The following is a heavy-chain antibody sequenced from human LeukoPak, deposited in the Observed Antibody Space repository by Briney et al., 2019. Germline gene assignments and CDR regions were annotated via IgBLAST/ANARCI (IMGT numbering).Heavy chain of an antibody. V-gene: IGHV3-23*01. J-gene: IGHJ3*02. CDR3: AKDIELSI. D-gene: IGHD3-16*02. Sequence: PGGSLRLSCAASGFRFSDAAMTWVRQAPGKGLEWVSLIGSVGHSTYYGDSVKGRFTISRDNSKNTLSLQMNSQRVEDTAIYYCAKDIELSILGLGTMVTVSS. CDR1: GFRFSDAA. CDR2: IGSVGHST.